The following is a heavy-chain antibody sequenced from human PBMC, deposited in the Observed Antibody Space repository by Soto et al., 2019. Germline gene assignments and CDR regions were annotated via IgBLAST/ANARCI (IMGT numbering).Heavy chain of an antibody. V-gene: IGHV4-4*07. CDR3: ARDRPGGYSSSWYGGDWFDP. CDR1: VGSISSYY. D-gene: IGHD6-13*01. Sequence: SSETLSLTCTVSVGSISSYYWIWIRQPAGKGLEWIGRIYTSGSTNYNPSLKSRVTMSVDTSKNQFSLKLSSVTAADTAVYYCARDRPGGYSSSWYGGDWFDPWGQGTLVTVSS. CDR2: IYTSGST. J-gene: IGHJ5*02.